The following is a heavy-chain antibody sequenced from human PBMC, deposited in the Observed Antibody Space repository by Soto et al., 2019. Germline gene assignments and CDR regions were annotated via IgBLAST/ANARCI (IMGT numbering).Heavy chain of an antibody. J-gene: IGHJ4*02. V-gene: IGHV3-53*01. CDR3: ASGMYYYDSSGYYFDY. CDR2: IYSGGST. CDR1: GFTVSSNY. D-gene: IGHD3-22*01. Sequence: EVQLVESGGGLIQPGGSLRLSCAASGFTVSSNYMSWVRQAPGKGLEWVSVIYSGGSTYYADSVKGRFTISRDNSKNTLYLQMNSLRAEDTAVYYCASGMYYYDSSGYYFDYWGQGTLVTVSS.